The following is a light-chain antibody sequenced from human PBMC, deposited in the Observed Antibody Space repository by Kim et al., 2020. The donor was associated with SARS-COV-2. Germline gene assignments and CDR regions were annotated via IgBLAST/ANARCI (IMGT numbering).Light chain of an antibody. CDR1: QSIRNY. V-gene: IGKV1-39*01. CDR3: QQSYSTPRLT. CDR2: AAS. Sequence: AVVDRVTITCRASQSIRNYLNWDRQKPGKAPKVLIYAASSLQSGVPSRLSGSGSGTDFTLTISSLQTEDFATYYCQQSYSTPRLTFGGGTKVDIK. J-gene: IGKJ4*01.